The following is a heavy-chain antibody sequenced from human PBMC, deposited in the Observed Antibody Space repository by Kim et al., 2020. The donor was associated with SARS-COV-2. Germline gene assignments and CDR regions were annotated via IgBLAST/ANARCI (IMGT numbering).Heavy chain of an antibody. D-gene: IGHD2-15*01. CDR3: AREEIVVHCFDY. CDR2: IKHDGSEK. CDR1: GFTFSHYG. V-gene: IGHV3-7*01. J-gene: IGHJ4*02. Sequence: GGSMRLSCAASGFTFSHYGMNWVRQAPGKGLEWVASIKHDGSEKYYVDSVKGRFSISRDNAKSTLYLQMNSLRAEDTAVYYCAREEIVVHCFDYWGQGTLVTVAS.